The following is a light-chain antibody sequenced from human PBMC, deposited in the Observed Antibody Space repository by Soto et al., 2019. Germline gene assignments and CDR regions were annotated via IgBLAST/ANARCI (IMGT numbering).Light chain of an antibody. Sequence: QAVVTQEPSLTVSPGGTVTLTCGSSTGAVTSGHYPYWSQQKPGQAPRTLIYDTSNKHSWTPARFSGSLLGGKAALTLSGAQPEDEAEYYCLLSYSGARLYVFGTGTKVTV. CDR1: TGAVTSGHY. CDR3: LLSYSGARLYV. V-gene: IGLV7-46*01. J-gene: IGLJ1*01. CDR2: DTS.